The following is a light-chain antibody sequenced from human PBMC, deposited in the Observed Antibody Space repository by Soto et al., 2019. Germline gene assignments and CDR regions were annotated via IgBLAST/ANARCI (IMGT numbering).Light chain of an antibody. CDR2: GAS. V-gene: IGKV3-15*01. CDR1: QSVSST. J-gene: IGKJ1*01. CDR3: QQYYNWRT. Sequence: EIVLTQSPATLSLSTGERATLSCRASQSVSSTLAWYQQKPGQAPRLLIYGASTRATGIPARFSGSGSGTEFTLTISRLQSEDFVIYFCQQYYNWRTFGQGTKVDIK.